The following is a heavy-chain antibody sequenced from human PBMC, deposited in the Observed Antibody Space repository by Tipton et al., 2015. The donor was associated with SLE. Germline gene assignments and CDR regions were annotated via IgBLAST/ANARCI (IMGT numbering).Heavy chain of an antibody. Sequence: TLSLTCTVSGGSISSYYWSWIRQPPGKGLAWIGYIYTSGSTNYNPSLKSRVTISVDTSKNQFSLKLRSVTAADTAVYYCARAGTGVANTYWYFDLWGRGTLVTVSS. CDR2: IYTSGST. CDR3: ARAGTGVANTYWYFDL. CDR1: GGSISSYY. D-gene: IGHD5-12*01. J-gene: IGHJ2*01. V-gene: IGHV4-4*09.